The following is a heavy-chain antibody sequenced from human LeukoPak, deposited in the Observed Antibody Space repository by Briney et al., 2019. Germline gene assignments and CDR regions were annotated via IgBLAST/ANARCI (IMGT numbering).Heavy chain of an antibody. Sequence: ASVKVSCKASGGTFSSYTITWVRQAPGQGLEWTGGIIPIFGTANYAQKFQGRVTITADESTSTAYMELSSVRSKDTAVYYCARVNCGGDCYSDRGAFDIWGQGTMVTVSS. D-gene: IGHD2-21*02. V-gene: IGHV1-69*13. CDR3: ARVNCGGDCYSDRGAFDI. CDR1: GGTFSSYT. CDR2: IIPIFGTA. J-gene: IGHJ3*02.